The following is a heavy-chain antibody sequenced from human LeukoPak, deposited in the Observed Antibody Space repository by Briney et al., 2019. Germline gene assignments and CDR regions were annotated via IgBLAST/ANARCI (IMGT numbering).Heavy chain of an antibody. CDR2: ISWDGGST. V-gene: IGHV3-43*01. Sequence: PGGSLRLSCAASGFTFDDYTMHWVRQAPGRGLEWVSLISWDGGSTYYADSVKGRFTISRGNSKNSLYLQMNSLRTEDTALYYCAKDRGRWLQFDAFDIWGQGTMVTVSS. D-gene: IGHD5-24*01. J-gene: IGHJ3*02. CDR3: AKDRGRWLQFDAFDI. CDR1: GFTFDDYT.